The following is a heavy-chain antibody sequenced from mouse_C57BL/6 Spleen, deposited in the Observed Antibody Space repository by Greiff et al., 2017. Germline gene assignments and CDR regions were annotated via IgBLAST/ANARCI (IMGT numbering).Heavy chain of an antibody. D-gene: IGHD2-4*01. CDR3: TRIRPYDYDSWFAY. Sequence: EVKLMESGEGLVKPGGSLKLSCAASGFTFSSYAMSWVRQTPEKRLEWVAYISSGGDYIYYADTVKGRFTISRDNARNTLYLQMSSLKSEDTAMYYCTRIRPYDYDSWFAYWGQGTLVTVSA. CDR2: ISSGGDYI. V-gene: IGHV5-9-1*02. J-gene: IGHJ3*01. CDR1: GFTFSSYA.